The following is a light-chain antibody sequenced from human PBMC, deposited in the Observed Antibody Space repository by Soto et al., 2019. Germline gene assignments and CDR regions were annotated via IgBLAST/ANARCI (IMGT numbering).Light chain of an antibody. V-gene: IGKV3-11*01. CDR1: QSVSSY. Sequence: EIVLTQSPAPLSLSPGERATLSCRASQSVSSYLAWYQQKPGQAPRLLIYDASNMATAIPARFSGSGSGTDFTHTISSLEPEDFAVYYCQQRSNWPPWTFGQGTKVEIK. CDR3: QQRSNWPPWT. J-gene: IGKJ1*01. CDR2: DAS.